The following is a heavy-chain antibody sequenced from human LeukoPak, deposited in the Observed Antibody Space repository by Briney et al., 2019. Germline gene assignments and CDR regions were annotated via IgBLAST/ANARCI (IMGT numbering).Heavy chain of an antibody. J-gene: IGHJ4*02. CDR2: IKSDGSRT. Sequence: GGSLRLSCAASGFTFSNYWMHWVRQAPGKGLVWVSRIKSDGSRTDYADSVKGRFTISRDNAKNTLYLQMNSLRAEDTAVYYCARDDLYGDYFDYWGQGTLVTVSS. V-gene: IGHV3-74*01. CDR1: GFTFSNYW. D-gene: IGHD4-17*01. CDR3: ARDDLYGDYFDY.